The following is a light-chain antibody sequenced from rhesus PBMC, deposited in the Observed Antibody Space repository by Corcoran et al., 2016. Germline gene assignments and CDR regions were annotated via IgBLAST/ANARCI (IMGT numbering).Light chain of an antibody. V-gene: IGKV3-42*02. J-gene: IGKJ2*01. Sequence: EIVMTQSPATLSLSPGERATLSCRASQSVGSTLAWYQQKPGQAPRLLIYYATSRATGIPDRFSGSGSGTEFTLTISSLDPEDVGVYYCQKYNDWPHSFGQGTKVEIK. CDR1: QSVGST. CDR3: QKYNDWPHS. CDR2: YAT.